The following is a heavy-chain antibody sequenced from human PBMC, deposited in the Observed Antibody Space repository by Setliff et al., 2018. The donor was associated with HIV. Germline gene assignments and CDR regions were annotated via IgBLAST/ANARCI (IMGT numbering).Heavy chain of an antibody. V-gene: IGHV4-38-2*02. CDR2: IYHSGST. D-gene: IGHD3-10*01. CDR3: ARQASSGLRDVYFDY. Sequence: SETLSLTCTVSAYSISSHYYWGWIRQPPGKVLEWIGTIYHSGSTYYNPSLKSRATISVDTSKNQFSLKLSSVTAADTAVYYCARQASSGLRDVYFDYWGQGTLVTVSS. CDR1: AYSISSHYY. J-gene: IGHJ4*02.